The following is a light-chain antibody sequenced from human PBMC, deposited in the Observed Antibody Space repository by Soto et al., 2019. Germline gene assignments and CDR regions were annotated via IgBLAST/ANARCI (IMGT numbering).Light chain of an antibody. CDR1: RSLVYSDGSRY. J-gene: IGKJ5*01. Sequence: EVVLTQSPISLPVTLGQPASISCRSSRSLVYSDGSRYLNWFLQRPGQSPRRLIYKVSYRDSGVPDRFSGSVSGTDFTLKISRVEAEDIGVYFCMQATHWPITFGQGTRLEIK. V-gene: IGKV2-30*01. CDR3: MQATHWPIT. CDR2: KVS.